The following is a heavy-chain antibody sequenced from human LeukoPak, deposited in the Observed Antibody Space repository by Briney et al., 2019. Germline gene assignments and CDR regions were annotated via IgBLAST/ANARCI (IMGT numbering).Heavy chain of an antibody. V-gene: IGHV3-30*02. J-gene: IGHJ6*03. CDR3: AKDGRMGDWNDDYYYYMDV. Sequence: PGGFLRLSCAASGISFSSHGMNWVRQAPGKGLEWVAFIRYDGSNKYYADSVKGRFTISRDNSKNTLYLQMNSLRAEDTAVYYCAKDGRMGDWNDDYYYYMDVWGKGTTVTISS. CDR1: GISFSSHG. D-gene: IGHD1-1*01. CDR2: IRYDGSNK.